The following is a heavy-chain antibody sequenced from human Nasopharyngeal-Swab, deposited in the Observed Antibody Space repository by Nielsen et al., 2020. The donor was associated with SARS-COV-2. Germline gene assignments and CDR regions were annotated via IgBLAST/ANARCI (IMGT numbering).Heavy chain of an antibody. CDR2: IKQDGSEK. CDR1: GFTFSSYW. V-gene: IGHV3-7*01. CDR3: ARDLVVGATTSAYYYYYGMDV. Sequence: GESLKISCAASGFTFSSYWMSWVRQAPGKGLEWVANIKQDGSEKYYVDSVKGRFTISRDNAKNSLYLQMNSLRAEDTAVYYCARDLVVGATTSAYYYYYGMDVWGQGTMVTVSS. D-gene: IGHD1-26*01. J-gene: IGHJ6*02.